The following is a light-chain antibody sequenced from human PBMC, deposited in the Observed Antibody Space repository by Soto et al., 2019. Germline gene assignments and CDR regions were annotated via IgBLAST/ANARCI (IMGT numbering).Light chain of an antibody. CDR2: AAS. V-gene: IGKV1-12*01. Sequence: DIQMTQSPSFVSASVGDRVTISCRASPAVSTWLAWYQQKPGDAPKLLIYAASTMPSGVPSRFSGSGSGTDFTLTIRRLQPEDFATYYCQQSNSFPRTFGGGTKVEIK. CDR3: QQSNSFPRT. CDR1: PAVSTW. J-gene: IGKJ4*01.